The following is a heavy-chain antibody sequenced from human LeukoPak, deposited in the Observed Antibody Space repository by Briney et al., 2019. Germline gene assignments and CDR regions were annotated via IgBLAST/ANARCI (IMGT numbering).Heavy chain of an antibody. CDR1: GYTFTSFY. Sequence: ASVKVSCKASGYTFTSFYITWVRQAPGQGLEWLGWISADSGSTNYAQRFQGRVTMTIYRSTSTAYMDLRSLRYDDTAVYWCTRGYGGWPTYIDYWGQGSLVIVSS. D-gene: IGHD3-16*01. J-gene: IGHJ4*02. CDR2: ISADSGST. CDR3: TRGYGGWPTYIDY. V-gene: IGHV1-18*01.